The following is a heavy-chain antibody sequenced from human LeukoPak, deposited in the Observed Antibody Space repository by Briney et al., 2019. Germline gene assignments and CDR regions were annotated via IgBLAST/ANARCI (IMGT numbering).Heavy chain of an antibody. CDR1: GYTFTGYY. D-gene: IGHD5-12*01. CDR2: MNPNSGNT. Sequence: ASVKVSCKASGYTFTGYYIHCVRQAPGQGLEWMGWMNPNSGNTGYAQKFQGRVTMTRNTSISTAYMELSSLRSEDTAVYYCARGPRSGRRNNWFDPWGQGTLVTVSS. CDR3: ARGPRSGRRNNWFDP. V-gene: IGHV1-8*02. J-gene: IGHJ5*02.